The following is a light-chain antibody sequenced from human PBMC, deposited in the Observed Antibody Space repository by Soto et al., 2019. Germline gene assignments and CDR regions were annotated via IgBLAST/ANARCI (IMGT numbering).Light chain of an antibody. V-gene: IGLV1-44*01. CDR1: KSNIGDNP. CDR3: ATWDDSLNGWV. Sequence: QTVVTQPPSASGTPGQRVIISCSGSKSNIGDNPVNWFQQFPGTAPKLLIFSNDERPSGVPERFSGSKSGASASLAISGLQSDDEADYSCATWDDSLNGWVFGGGTKVTVL. CDR2: SND. J-gene: IGLJ3*02.